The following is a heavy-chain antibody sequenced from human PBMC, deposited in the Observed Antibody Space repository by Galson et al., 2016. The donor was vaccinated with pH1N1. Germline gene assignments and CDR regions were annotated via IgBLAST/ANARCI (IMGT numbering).Heavy chain of an antibody. V-gene: IGHV3-7*01. D-gene: IGHD3-22*01. CDR3: ATDGAYDISGYRAFDI. Sequence: SLRLSCAASGFILSTYWMSWVRQAPGKGLKWVANIKEDGSDKRYVDSVKGRFTISRDNTKNSLYLQMDSLRAEDTAVYYCATDGAYDISGYRAFDIWGQGTMVTVSS. CDR1: GFILSTYW. J-gene: IGHJ3*02. CDR2: IKEDGSDK.